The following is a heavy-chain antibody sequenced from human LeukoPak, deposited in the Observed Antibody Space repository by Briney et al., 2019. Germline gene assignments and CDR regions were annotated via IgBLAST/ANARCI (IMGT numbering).Heavy chain of an antibody. CDR1: GFTVSSNY. CDR2: IYSGGST. D-gene: IGHD3-22*01. Sequence: GGSLRLSCAASGFTVSSNYMSWVRQAPGKGLEWVSVIYSGGSTYYADSVKGRFTISRDNSKNTLYLQMNSLRAEDTAVYYCARDHNIHDSTGYFAFWGQGTLVTVSS. CDR3: ARDHNIHDSTGYFAF. J-gene: IGHJ4*02. V-gene: IGHV3-53*01.